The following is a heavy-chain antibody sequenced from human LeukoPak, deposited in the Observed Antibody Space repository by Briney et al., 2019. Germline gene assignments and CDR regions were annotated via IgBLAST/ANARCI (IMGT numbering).Heavy chain of an antibody. CDR3: ARPTATPAGDYHYHYIHV. CDR1: GGSLGGHW. V-gene: IGHV4-4*09. J-gene: IGHJ6*03. CDR2: IESTGRL. D-gene: IGHD2-21*01. Sequence: SETMSLTCTVAGGSLGGHWWSWIRRPPGKGLEWLGDIESTGRLNDNPSLRSRVTLSVDTSKNQFSLKVTSVTAADTAVYYCARPTATPAGDYHYHYIHVWGKGITVTVSS.